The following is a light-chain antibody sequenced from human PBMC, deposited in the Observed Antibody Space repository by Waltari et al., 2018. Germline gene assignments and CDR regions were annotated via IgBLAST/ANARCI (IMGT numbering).Light chain of an antibody. J-gene: IGLJ3*02. CDR1: SSNIGINT. CDR3: AVWDDSLNGWV. CDR2: RNN. Sequence: QSVLTQPPSASGTPGQRVTISCSGSSSNIGINTVNWYQQLPGTAPKLLIYRNNPRPAGVPDRFSGSKSGTSASLAISGLQSEDEADYYCAVWDDSLNGWVFGGGTKLTVL. V-gene: IGLV1-44*01.